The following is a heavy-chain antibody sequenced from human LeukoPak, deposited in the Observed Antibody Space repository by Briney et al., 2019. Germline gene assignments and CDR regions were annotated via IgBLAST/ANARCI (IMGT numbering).Heavy chain of an antibody. CDR3: ARSGSYLLPQNWFDP. CDR1: GGTFSSYA. Sequence: SVKVSCKASGGTFSSYAISWVRQAPGQGLEWMGGIIPIFGTANYAQKFQGRVTVTTDESTSTAYMELSSLRSEDTAVYYCARSGSYLLPQNWFDPWGQGTLVTVSS. V-gene: IGHV1-69*05. D-gene: IGHD1-26*01. CDR2: IIPIFGTA. J-gene: IGHJ5*02.